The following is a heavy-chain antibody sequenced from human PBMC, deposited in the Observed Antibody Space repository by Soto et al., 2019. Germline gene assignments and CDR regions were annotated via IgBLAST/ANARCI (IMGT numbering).Heavy chain of an antibody. J-gene: IGHJ4*02. CDR3: ARRRDYSDTSGYYDYYFDY. CDR2: IYYSGST. V-gene: IGHV4-39*01. Sequence: SETLSLTCTVSGGAISTSTYCWGWIRQPPGKGLEWIGSIYYSGSTFYNPSLKSRVTISVDTSKNQFSLKLTSVTAADTAVYYCARRRDYSDTSGYYDYYFDYWGQGTLVTV. D-gene: IGHD3-22*01. CDR1: GGAISTSTYC.